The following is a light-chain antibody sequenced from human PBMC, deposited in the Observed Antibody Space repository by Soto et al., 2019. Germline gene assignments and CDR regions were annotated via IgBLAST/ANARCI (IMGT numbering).Light chain of an antibody. CDR3: QQYGSSPGT. J-gene: IGKJ1*01. V-gene: IGKV3-20*01. CDR1: QNVRDSY. Sequence: EIVLTQSPGTLSLSPGERATLSCRASQNVRDSYLAWYQQKPGQAPSLLLYDTSTRATGVPGRFSGSGSGTDFALTIMRVEPEDFALYFCQQYGSSPGTFGQGTKVEI. CDR2: DTS.